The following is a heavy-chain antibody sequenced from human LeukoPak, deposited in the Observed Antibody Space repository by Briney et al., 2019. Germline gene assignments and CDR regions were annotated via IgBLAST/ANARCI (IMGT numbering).Heavy chain of an antibody. J-gene: IGHJ4*02. D-gene: IGHD3-10*01. CDR3: ARMQEGGEFDY. Sequence: GGSLRLSCEVSGLTFSKNGMHWVRQAPGKGLEWVAVIWYDGSKKLYADSVKGRFTISRDNSKNTLSLQMNSLRVEDSAVYYCARMQEGGEFDYWGQGTLVTVSS. CDR2: IWYDGSKK. V-gene: IGHV3-33*01. CDR1: GLTFSKNG.